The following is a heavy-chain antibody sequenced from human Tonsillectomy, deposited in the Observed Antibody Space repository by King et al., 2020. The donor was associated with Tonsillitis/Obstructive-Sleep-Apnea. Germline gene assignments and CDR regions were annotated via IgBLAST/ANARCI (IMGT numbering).Heavy chain of an antibody. CDR3: SRARRSRWLRDWFDP. CDR1: GGSISSSNW. J-gene: IGHJ5*02. V-gene: IGHV4-4*02. D-gene: IGHD6-13*01. CDR2: IYHSGST. Sequence: MQLQESGPGLVKSSGTLSLTCAVSGGSISSSNWWSWVRQPPGKGLEWIGEIYHSGSTNYNPSLKSRVTISVDKSKNQFSLNLTSVTAADTAGYYCSRARRSRWLRDWFDPWGQGTLVTVSS.